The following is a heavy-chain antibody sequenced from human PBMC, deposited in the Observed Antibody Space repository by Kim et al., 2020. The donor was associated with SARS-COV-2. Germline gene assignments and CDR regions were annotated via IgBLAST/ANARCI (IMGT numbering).Heavy chain of an antibody. J-gene: IGHJ4*02. CDR2: ST. CDR3: ARVKDSYFDY. V-gene: IGHV4-59*01. Sequence: STNYNPSLKSRVTISVDTSKNQFSLKLSSVTAADTAVYYCARVKDSYFDYWGQGTLVTVSS.